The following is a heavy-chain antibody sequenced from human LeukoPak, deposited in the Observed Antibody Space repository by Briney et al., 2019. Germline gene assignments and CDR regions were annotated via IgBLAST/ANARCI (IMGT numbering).Heavy chain of an antibody. Sequence: SETLSLTCAVYGGSFSGYYWSWIRQPAGKGLEWIGRIYTSGSTNYNPSLKSRVTISVDTSKNQFSLKLSSVTAADTAVYYCARALVTMVRGSYYYYMDVWGKGTTVTISS. V-gene: IGHV4-59*10. CDR2: IYTSGST. J-gene: IGHJ6*03. CDR3: ARALVTMVRGSYYYYMDV. CDR1: GGSFSGYY. D-gene: IGHD3-10*01.